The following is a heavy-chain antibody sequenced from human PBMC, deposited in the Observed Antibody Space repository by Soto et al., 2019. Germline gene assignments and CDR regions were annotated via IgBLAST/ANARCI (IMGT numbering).Heavy chain of an antibody. CDR2: ISAYNGNT. CDR3: ARAPLVTMIVACVDY. D-gene: IGHD3-22*01. Sequence: QVQLVQSGAEVKKPGASVKVSCKASGYTFTSYGISWVRQAPGQGLEWMGWISAYNGNTNYAQKLQGRVTMTTDTSTSTAYMELRSLRPDATAVYYCARAPLVTMIVACVDYWGQGTLVTVSS. V-gene: IGHV1-18*01. CDR1: GYTFTSYG. J-gene: IGHJ4*02.